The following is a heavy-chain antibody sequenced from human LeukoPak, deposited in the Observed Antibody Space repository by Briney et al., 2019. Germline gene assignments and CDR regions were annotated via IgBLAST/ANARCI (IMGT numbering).Heavy chain of an antibody. J-gene: IGHJ6*04. CDR1: GFTFSSYG. V-gene: IGHV3-30*18. CDR3: AKDIVVVPASISPPFYYYYGMDV. CDR2: ISYDGSNK. Sequence: PGRSLGLSCAASGFTFSSYGMHWVRQAPGKGLEWVAVISYDGSNKYYADSVKGRFTISRDNSKNTLYLQMNSLRAEDTAVYYCAKDIVVVPASISPPFYYYYGMDVWGKGTTVTVST. D-gene: IGHD2-2*01.